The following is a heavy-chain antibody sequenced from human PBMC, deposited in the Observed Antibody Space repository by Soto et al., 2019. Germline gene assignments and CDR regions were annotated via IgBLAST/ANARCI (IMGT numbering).Heavy chain of an antibody. Sequence: SQTLSLTCAISGDSVSSNSAAWNWIRQSPSRGLEWLGRTYYRSRWYNDYAVSVKSRITINPDTSKNQFSLQLNSVTPEDTAVYYCARGVELPYSSGWYNDWGQGTLGTVAS. J-gene: IGHJ4*02. CDR2: TYYRSRWYN. CDR3: ARGVELPYSSGWYND. V-gene: IGHV6-1*01. D-gene: IGHD6-19*01. CDR1: GDSVSSNSAA.